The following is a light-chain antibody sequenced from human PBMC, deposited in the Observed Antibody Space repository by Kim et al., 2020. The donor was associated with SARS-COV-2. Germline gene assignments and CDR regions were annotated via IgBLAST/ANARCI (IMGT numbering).Light chain of an antibody. Sequence: SPGESAHLSFKASQSVSNFVAWYQMKPGQSPRLNIFGAYMRASGIPARFSGSGSGTDFTLSNSSLQSEDSAFYYCQHYNDWPGTFGQETKLEI. V-gene: IGKV3-15*01. CDR1: QSVSNF. CDR2: GAY. J-gene: IGKJ2*01. CDR3: QHYNDWPGT.